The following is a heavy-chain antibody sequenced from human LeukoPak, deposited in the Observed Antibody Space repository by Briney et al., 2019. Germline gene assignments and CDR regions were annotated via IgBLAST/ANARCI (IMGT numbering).Heavy chain of an antibody. J-gene: IGHJ4*02. CDR2: IYYSGTT. D-gene: IGHD5-24*01. CDR1: GGSINSYY. V-gene: IGHV4-59*08. CDR3: ARQGLSLATISH. Sequence: PSETLSLTCTVSGGSINSYYWSWIRQPPGKGLEWIGYIYYSGTTNYNPSLKSRVTISVDTSKNQFSLKLSSVTAADTAVYYCARQGLSLATISHWGQGTLVTVSS.